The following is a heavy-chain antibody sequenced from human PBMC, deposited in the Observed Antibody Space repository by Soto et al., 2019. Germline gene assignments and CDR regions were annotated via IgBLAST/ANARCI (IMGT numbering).Heavy chain of an antibody. CDR3: AKDSLKNVYGDSLDY. V-gene: IGHV3-23*01. J-gene: IGHJ4*02. Sequence: EVQLLESGGGLVQPGGSLRLSCAASGFTFSSYAMSWVRQAPGKGLEWVSAISGSGGSTYYADSVKGRFTISRDNSKNTLYQQMNSLRAEDTAVYYCAKDSLKNVYGDSLDYWGQGTLVTVSS. CDR1: GFTFSSYA. CDR2: ISGSGGST. D-gene: IGHD4-17*01.